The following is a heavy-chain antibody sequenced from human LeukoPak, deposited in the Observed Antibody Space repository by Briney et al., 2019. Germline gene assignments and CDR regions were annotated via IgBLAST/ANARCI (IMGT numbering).Heavy chain of an antibody. CDR1: GYTFTAHD. CDR2: MNPKSGST. Sequence: ASVKVSCKTSGYTFTAHDIFWVRQAAGQGLEWRGWMNPKSGSTAYAQKVQGRVTFTRNTSITTAYLDLTNLRYEDTAVYYCARGRQMSINWYFDLWGRGTQVTVAS. J-gene: IGHJ2*01. D-gene: IGHD3-10*01. V-gene: IGHV1-8*03. CDR3: ARGRQMSINWYFDL.